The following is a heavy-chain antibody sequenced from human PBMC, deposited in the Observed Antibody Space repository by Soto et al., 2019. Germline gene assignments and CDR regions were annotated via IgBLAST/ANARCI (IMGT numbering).Heavy chain of an antibody. CDR1: GYTLTSYG. CDR3: ARDITMVRGVTRPTGYYYGMDV. V-gene: IGHV1-69*13. D-gene: IGHD3-10*01. CDR2: IIPIFGTA. J-gene: IGHJ6*02. Sequence: SVTVSCKASGYTLTSYGISWVRQAPGQGLEWMGGIIPIFGTANYAQKFQGRVTITADESTSTAYMELSSLRSEDTAVYYCARDITMVRGVTRPTGYYYGMDVWGQGTTVTVSS.